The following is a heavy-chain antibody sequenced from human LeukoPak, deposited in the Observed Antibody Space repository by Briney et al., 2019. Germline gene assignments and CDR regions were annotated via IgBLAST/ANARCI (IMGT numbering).Heavy chain of an antibody. CDR3: ARDVILPGNYFFDY. J-gene: IGHJ4*02. D-gene: IGHD3-9*01. CDR1: GFNLNNYA. CDR2: ISSDGTSK. V-gene: IGHV3-30-3*01. Sequence: PGKSLRLSCEGSGFNLNNYAVHWVRQAPGRGLEWVAVISSDGTSKYYADSVKGRFTISRDNSKDMLYLQMNNLGPEDTALYYCARDVILPGNYFFDYWGQGTLVTVSS.